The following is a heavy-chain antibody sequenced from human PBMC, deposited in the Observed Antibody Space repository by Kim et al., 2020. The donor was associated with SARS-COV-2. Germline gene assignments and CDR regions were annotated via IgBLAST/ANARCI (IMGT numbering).Heavy chain of an antibody. Sequence: SETLSLTCTLSGGSITSGDYYWTWIRQPPGKGLEWIGHIYHTGNTYYNPSLNSRITLSVDTSKNQFSLKLTSMTAADTAVYYCARGGYFYYIMDVWGQGTPVSVSS. J-gene: IGHJ6*02. CDR1: GGSITSGDYY. CDR2: IYHTGNT. CDR3: ARGGYFYYIMDV. V-gene: IGHV4-30-4*01.